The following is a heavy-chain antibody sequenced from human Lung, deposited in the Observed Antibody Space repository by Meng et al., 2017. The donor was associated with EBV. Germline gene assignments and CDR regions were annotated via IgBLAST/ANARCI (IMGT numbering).Heavy chain of an antibody. D-gene: IGHD1-26*01. CDR2: INAYNGDT. V-gene: IGHV1-18*01. CDR3: ARVEVGITSGDY. CDR1: GYTFTNYG. J-gene: IGHJ4*02. Sequence: LGRCGGEWKKPGASVKVSFNATGYTFTNYGITWVRQAPGQGLEWMGWINAYNGDTNYAQTLQGRVTMTTDTSTSTAYMELRSLRSDDTAVYYCARVEVGITSGDYWGQGTLVTVSS.